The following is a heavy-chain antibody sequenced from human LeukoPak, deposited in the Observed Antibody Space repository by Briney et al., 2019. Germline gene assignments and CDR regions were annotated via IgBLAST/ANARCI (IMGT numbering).Heavy chain of an antibody. CDR2: IYPGDSDT. CDR3: ARGVEVATIGYDC. CDR1: GYSFTSYW. J-gene: IGHJ4*02. Sequence: GESLKISCKGSGYSFTSYWIGWVRQMPGRGLEWMGIIYPGDSDTRYSPSFQGQVTISADKSISTAYLQWSSLKASDTAMYYCARGVEVATIGYDCWGQGTLVTVSS. V-gene: IGHV5-51*01. D-gene: IGHD5-24*01.